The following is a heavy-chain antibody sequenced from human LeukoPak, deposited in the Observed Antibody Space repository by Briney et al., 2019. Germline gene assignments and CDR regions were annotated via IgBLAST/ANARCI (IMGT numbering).Heavy chain of an antibody. D-gene: IGHD6-6*01. CDR1: GGSLSSSSYY. V-gene: IGHV4-39*07. J-gene: IGHJ4*02. CDR3: ARLGQLAREYYFDY. CDR2: IYYSGST. Sequence: SETLSLTCTVSGGSLSSSSYYWGWIRQPPGKGLEWIGSIYYSGSTYYNPSLKSRVTISVDTSKNQFSLKLSSVTAADTAVYYCARLGQLAREYYFDYWGQGTLVTVSS.